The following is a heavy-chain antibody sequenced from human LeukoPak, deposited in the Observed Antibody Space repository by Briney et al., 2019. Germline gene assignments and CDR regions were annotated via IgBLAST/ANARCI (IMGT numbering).Heavy chain of an antibody. J-gene: IGHJ1*01. V-gene: IGHV3-53*01. CDR3: ARDLPDQGAN. Sequence: GGSLRLSCAAAGLTVSSNYMSWARQAPGKGLEWVSAMYRSDATYYADSVKGRFTMSRDISKNTVYLQMDSLRSEDTAVYYCARDLPDQGANWGQGTLVIVSS. CDR2: MYRSDAT. CDR1: GLTVSSNY. D-gene: IGHD1-14*01.